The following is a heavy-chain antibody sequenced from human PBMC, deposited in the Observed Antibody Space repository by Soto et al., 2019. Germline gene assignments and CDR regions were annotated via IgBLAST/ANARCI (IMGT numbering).Heavy chain of an antibody. CDR1: GFTFSSGD. J-gene: IGHJ6*02. CDR2: ISYDGSNK. Sequence: XESLTLSCAASGFTFSSGDMHWVRQAPGKGLEWVAVISYDGSNKYYADSVKGRFTISRDNSKNTLYLQMNSLRAEDTAVYYCAKDYRHFYYYYYGMDVWGRGTTVTVSS. D-gene: IGHD1-26*01. V-gene: IGHV3-30*18. CDR3: AKDYRHFYYYYYGMDV.